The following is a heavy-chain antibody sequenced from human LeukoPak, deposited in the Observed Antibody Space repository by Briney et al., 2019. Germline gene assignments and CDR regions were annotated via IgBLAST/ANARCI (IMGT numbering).Heavy chain of an antibody. CDR2: ISSSSSYI. D-gene: IGHD2-15*01. CDR1: GFTFSSYS. CDR3: ARGRVKCSGGSCYSGGFQH. V-gene: IGHV3-21*01. J-gene: IGHJ1*01. Sequence: GGSLRLSCAASGFTFSSYSMNWVRQAPGKGLEWVSSISSSSSYIYYADSVKGRFTISRDNAKNSLYLQMNSLRAEDTAVYYCARGRVKCSGGSCYSGGFQHWGQGTLVTVSS.